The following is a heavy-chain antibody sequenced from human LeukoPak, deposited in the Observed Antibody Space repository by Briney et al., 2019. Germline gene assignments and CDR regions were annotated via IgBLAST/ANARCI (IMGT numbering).Heavy chain of an antibody. CDR3: ATEGRFYFDY. CDR1: GFTFSNYW. J-gene: IGHJ4*02. CDR2: INGDGTGT. V-gene: IGHV3-74*01. Sequence: GGSLRLSCAASGFTFSNYWMHWVRQAPGKGLVWVSRINGDGTGTSYADSVKGRFTISRDNAKNSLYLQMNSLRAEDTAVYYCATEGRFYFDYWGQGTLVTVSS.